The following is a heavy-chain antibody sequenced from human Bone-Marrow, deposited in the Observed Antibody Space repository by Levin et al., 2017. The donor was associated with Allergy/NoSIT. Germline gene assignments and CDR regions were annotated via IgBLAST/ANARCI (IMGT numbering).Heavy chain of an antibody. CDR3: TRVTPTFSAYGGADF. V-gene: IGHV3-21*01. D-gene: IGHD5-12*01. CDR2: VDRGNSRI. Sequence: PGGSLRLSCATSGFIFSGYAMNWVRQAPGKGLEWVSFVDRGNSRIYYADSVEGRFTISRDDAKNSLYLEMNSLRVDDSAVYYCTRVTPTFSAYGGADFWGQGTLVTVSS. CDR1: GFIFSGYA. J-gene: IGHJ4*02.